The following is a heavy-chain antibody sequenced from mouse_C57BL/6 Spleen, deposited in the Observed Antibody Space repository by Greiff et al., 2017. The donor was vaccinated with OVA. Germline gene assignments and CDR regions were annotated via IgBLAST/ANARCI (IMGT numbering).Heavy chain of an antibody. CDR1: GFTFSSYA. D-gene: IGHD2-4*01. J-gene: IGHJ3*01. CDR3: TRDLDYDGAY. CDR2: ISSGGDYI. V-gene: IGHV5-9-1*02. Sequence: EVQRVESGEGLVKPGGSLKLSCAASGFTFSSYAMSWVRQTPEKRLEWVAYISSGGDYIYYADTVKGRFTISRDNARNTLYLQMSSLKSEDTAMYYCTRDLDYDGAYWGQGTLVTVSA.